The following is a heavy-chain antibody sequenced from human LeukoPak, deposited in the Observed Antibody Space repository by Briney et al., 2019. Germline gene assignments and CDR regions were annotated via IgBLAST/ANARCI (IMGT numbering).Heavy chain of an antibody. CDR1: GFTFSSYG. CDR2: ISYDGSNK. Sequence: GGSLRLSCAASGFTFSSYGMHWVRQAPGKGLEWVAVISYDGSNKYYADSVKGRFTISRDNSKNTLYLQMNSLRAEDTAVYYCAKDSISRYYYDSSGYSDYWGQGNLVTVSS. J-gene: IGHJ4*02. D-gene: IGHD3-22*01. CDR3: AKDSISRYYYDSSGYSDY. V-gene: IGHV3-30*18.